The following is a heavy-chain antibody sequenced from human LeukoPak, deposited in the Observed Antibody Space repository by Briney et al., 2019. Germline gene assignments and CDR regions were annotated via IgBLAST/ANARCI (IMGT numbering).Heavy chain of an antibody. CDR2: ISYDGSNK. J-gene: IGHJ3*02. Sequence: PGGSLRLSCAASGFTFSSYGMHWVRQAPGKGLEWVAVISYDGSNKYYADSVKGRFTISRDNSKNTLYLQMNSLRAEDTAVYYCAKPHDYGDSDAFDIWGQGTMVTVSS. V-gene: IGHV3-30*18. CDR1: GFTFSSYG. CDR3: AKPHDYGDSDAFDI. D-gene: IGHD4-17*01.